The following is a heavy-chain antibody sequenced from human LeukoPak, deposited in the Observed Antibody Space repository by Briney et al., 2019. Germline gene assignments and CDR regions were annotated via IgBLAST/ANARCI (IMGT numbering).Heavy chain of an antibody. CDR2: INAGNGNT. J-gene: IGHJ4*02. CDR3: ASPGERWELLVY. D-gene: IGHD1-26*01. CDR1: GHTFTSYA. Sequence: ASVKVSCKASGHTFTSYAMHWVRQAPGQRLEWMGWINAGNGNTKYSQKFQGRVTITRDTSASTAYMELSSLRSEDTAVYYCASPGERWELLVYWGQGTLVTVSS. V-gene: IGHV1-3*01.